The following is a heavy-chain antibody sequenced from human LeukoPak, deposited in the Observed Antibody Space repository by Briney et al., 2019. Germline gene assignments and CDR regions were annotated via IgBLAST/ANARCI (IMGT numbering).Heavy chain of an antibody. CDR2: ISGSGGST. CDR1: GFTFSSYA. Sequence: GGSLRLSCAASGFTFSSYAMSWVRQAPGKGLEWVSAISGSGGSTYYADSVKGRFTISRDNSKNTLYLQMNSLRAEDTAVYYCATGGHRRLVVPAAHHFDYWGQGTLVTVSS. CDR3: ATGGHRRLVVPAAHHFDY. J-gene: IGHJ4*02. D-gene: IGHD2-2*01. V-gene: IGHV3-23*01.